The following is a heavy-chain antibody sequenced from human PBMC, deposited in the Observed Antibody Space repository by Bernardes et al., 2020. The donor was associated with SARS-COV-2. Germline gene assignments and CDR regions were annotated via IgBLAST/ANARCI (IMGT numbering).Heavy chain of an antibody. CDR3: AGTTITCCDY. CDR1: GFTFSSFW. Sequence: GGSLSLSCAASGFTFSSFWMHWVRQSPGKGLIWVSRMSGDGSGTTYADSVKGRFTISRDNSRNTLYLQMNSLTPEDSGLYYCAGTTITCCDYWGQGTLVTVSS. J-gene: IGHJ4*02. V-gene: IGHV3-74*01. CDR2: MSGDGSGT. D-gene: IGHD3-10*01.